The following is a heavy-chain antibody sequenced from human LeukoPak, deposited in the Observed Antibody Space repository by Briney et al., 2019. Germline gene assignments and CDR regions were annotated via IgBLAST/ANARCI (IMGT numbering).Heavy chain of an antibody. V-gene: IGHV1-69*05. CDR2: IIPIFGTA. D-gene: IGHD3-22*01. Sequence: SVKVSCKASGGTFSSYAISWVRQAPGQGLEWMGGIIPIFGTANYAQKFQGRVTITTDESTSTAYMDLSSLRSEDTAVYYCATAGEGSSGYYYGFDYWGQGTLVTVSS. CDR3: ATAGEGSSGYYYGFDY. CDR1: GGTFSSYA. J-gene: IGHJ4*02.